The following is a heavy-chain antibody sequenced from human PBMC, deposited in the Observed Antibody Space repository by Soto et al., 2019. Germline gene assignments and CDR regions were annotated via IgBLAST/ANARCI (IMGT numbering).Heavy chain of an antibody. CDR1: GFTFDDYA. J-gene: IGHJ4*02. V-gene: IGHV3-9*01. CDR2: ISWNSGSI. CDR3: AKTHETPNYCSGGSCYSVYFDY. Sequence: PGGSLRLSCAASGFTFDDYAMHWFGQAPGKGLEWVSGISWNSGSIGYADSVKGRFTISRDNAKNSLYLQMNSLRAEDTALYYCAKTHETPNYCSGGSCYSVYFDYWGQGTLVTVSS. D-gene: IGHD2-15*01.